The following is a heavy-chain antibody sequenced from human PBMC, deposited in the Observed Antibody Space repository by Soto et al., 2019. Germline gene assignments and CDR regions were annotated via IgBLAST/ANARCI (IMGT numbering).Heavy chain of an antibody. J-gene: IGHJ4*02. D-gene: IGHD3-10*01. CDR1: GASISSNKW. Sequence: SETLSLTCAVSGASISSNKWWSWVRQPPRKGLEWIGGIYHSGSANYNPSLKSRVTISVDKSKNQFSLKRSSVTAADTAVYYCATRNDGSGSLDYWGQGALVTVSS. CDR3: ATRNDGSGSLDY. CDR2: IYHSGSA. V-gene: IGHV4-4*02.